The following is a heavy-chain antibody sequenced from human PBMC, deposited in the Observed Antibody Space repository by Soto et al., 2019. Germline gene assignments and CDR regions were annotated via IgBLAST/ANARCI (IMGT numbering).Heavy chain of an antibody. V-gene: IGHV4-59*01. CDR1: GGSISPYY. CDR2: IYYSGST. J-gene: IGHJ4*02. D-gene: IGHD3-22*01. CDR3: ARPRSSGYAGEFDY. Sequence: ETLSLTCTVSGGSISPYYWSWIRQPPGKGLEWIGFIYYSGSTNYNPSLKSRVTISVDTSQNQFSLMLTSVTAADTAVYYCARPRSSGYAGEFDYWGQGTLVTVSS.